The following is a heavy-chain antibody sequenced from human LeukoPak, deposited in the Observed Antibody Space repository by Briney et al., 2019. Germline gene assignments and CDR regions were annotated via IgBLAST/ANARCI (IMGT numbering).Heavy chain of an antibody. CDR1: GGSISSYY. CDR3: ASSSIAARPHYYYGMDV. V-gene: IGHV4-59*08. J-gene: IGHJ6*02. CDR2: IYYSGST. Sequence: SETLSLPCTVSGGSISSYYGSWIRQPPGKGLEWIGYIYYSGSTNYNPSLKSRVTISVDTSKNQFSLKLSSVTAADTAVYYCASSSIAARPHYYYGMDVWGQGTPVTVSS. D-gene: IGHD6-6*01.